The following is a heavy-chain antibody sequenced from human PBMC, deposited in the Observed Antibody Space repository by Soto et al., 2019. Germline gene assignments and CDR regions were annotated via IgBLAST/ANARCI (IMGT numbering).Heavy chain of an antibody. CDR2: INSNSGGT. J-gene: IGHJ6*02. D-gene: IGHD2-2*01. CDR3: ARAIVVPAYYYYYGMDV. CDR1: GYTFTGYY. Sequence: ASVKVACKASGYTFTGYYMHWGRQAPGQGLEWMGWINSNSGGTNYSQKFQGRVTMTRDTSISTAYMELSRLRSDDTAVYYCARAIVVPAYYYYYGMDVWGQGTTVTVSS. V-gene: IGHV1-2*02.